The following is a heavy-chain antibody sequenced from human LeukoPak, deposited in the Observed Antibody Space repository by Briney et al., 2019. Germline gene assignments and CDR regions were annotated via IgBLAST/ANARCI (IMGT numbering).Heavy chain of an antibody. V-gene: IGHV4-59*01. CDR3: ARTQQWLSPFDY. Sequence: SETLSLTCTLCGGSISSYYWSWIRQPPGKGLEWIGYIYYSGSTNYNPSLKSRVTISVDTSKNQFSLKLSSVTAADTAVYYCARTQQWLSPFDYWGQGTLVTVSS. CDR2: IYYSGST. J-gene: IGHJ4*02. D-gene: IGHD6-19*01. CDR1: GGSISSYY.